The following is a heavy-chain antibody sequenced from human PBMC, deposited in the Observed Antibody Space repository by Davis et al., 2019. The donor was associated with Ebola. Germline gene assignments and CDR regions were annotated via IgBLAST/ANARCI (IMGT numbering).Heavy chain of an antibody. CDR3: ATTQWLREFDN. CDR1: GFTVSDNY. CDR2: IYDTGNP. J-gene: IGHJ4*02. D-gene: IGHD6-19*01. V-gene: IGHV3-53*01. Sequence: GGSLRLSCAVSGFTVSDNYMSWVRQAPGKGLEWVSVIYDTGNPYYADSVKGRFTTSRDIFKNMVYLQMYSLRVDDTAVYYCATTQWLREFDNWGQGTLVTVSS.